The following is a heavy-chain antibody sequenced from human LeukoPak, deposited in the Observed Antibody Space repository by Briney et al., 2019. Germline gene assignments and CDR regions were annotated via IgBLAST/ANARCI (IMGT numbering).Heavy chain of an antibody. J-gene: IGHJ3*02. CDR2: IYYSGST. D-gene: IGHD3-22*01. Sequence: PSETLSLTCTVSRGSLSSYYWSWIRQPPRKGLGWSGYIYYSGSTTYNPSLKSRVTISVDTSKNQFSLKLSSVTAADTAVYYCARQEGYYDSSGYYYVAFDIWGQGTMVSVSS. V-gene: IGHV4-59*08. CDR3: ARQEGYYDSSGYYYVAFDI. CDR1: RGSLSSYY.